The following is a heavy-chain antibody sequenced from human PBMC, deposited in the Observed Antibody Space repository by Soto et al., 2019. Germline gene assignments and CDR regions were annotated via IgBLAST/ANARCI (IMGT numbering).Heavy chain of an antibody. CDR1: GFTFNNYA. J-gene: IGHJ4*02. D-gene: IGHD2-2*01. CDR3: AKLGSSSWSPHYYFDD. CDR2: ITDSGDDT. Sequence: EVQLLESGGGLVQPGGSLRLSCAASGFTFNNYAMGWVRQAPGTGLEWVSAITDSGDDTYYIDSVKGPFTISRDNSKSTLYLQMNSLRAEDKAIYYCAKLGSSSWSPHYYFDDWGQGTLVTVSS. V-gene: IGHV3-23*01.